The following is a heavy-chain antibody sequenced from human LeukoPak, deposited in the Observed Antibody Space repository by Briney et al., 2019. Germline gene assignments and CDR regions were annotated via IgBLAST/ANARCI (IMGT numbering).Heavy chain of an antibody. D-gene: IGHD1-26*01. CDR2: FYDSEDF. V-gene: IGHV4-59*08. CDR1: GGSTSGHH. CDR3: ARLLRPGGRKGDAFDI. Sequence: PSETRSLTCTVSGGSTSGHHWTCIPQPPRTGLWWIGYFYDSEDFNYNPSLKSRVTIWMDMSNNQFSLTMSSVTAADTAMYYCARLLRPGGRKGDAFDIWGQGTLVTVSS. J-gene: IGHJ3*02.